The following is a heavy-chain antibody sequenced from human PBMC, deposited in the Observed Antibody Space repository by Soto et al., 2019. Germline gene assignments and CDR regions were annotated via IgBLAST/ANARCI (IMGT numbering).Heavy chain of an antibody. CDR2: INPSGGST. Sequence: QVQLVQSGAEVKKPGASVKVSCKASGYTFTSYYMHWVRQAPGQGLEWMGIINPSGGSTRYAQKFQGRVTLTRDTSTSTVYMELSSVRSEDTAVYYCARVDCGGDCYYYAFDIWGQGTMVTVSS. D-gene: IGHD2-21*02. CDR3: ARVDCGGDCYYYAFDI. CDR1: GYTFTSYY. J-gene: IGHJ3*02. V-gene: IGHV1-46*01.